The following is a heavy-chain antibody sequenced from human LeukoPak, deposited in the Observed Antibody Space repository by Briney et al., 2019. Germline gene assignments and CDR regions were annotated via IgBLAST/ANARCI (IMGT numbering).Heavy chain of an antibody. CDR1: GFTFSNAW. V-gene: IGHV3-15*01. Sequence: PGGSLRLSCAASGFTFSNAWMNWVRQAPGKGLEWVGRIKNKIASGTTDYAAPVKGRFTISRDDSKNTLFLQMNSLKTEDTAMYYCTTNDAFDIWGQGTMVTVFS. J-gene: IGHJ3*02. CDR2: IKNKIASGTT. CDR3: TTNDAFDI.